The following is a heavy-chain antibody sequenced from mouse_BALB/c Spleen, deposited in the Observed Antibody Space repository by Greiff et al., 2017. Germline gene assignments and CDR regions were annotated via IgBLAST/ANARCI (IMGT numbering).Heavy chain of an antibody. CDR1: GYTFTSYW. V-gene: IGHV1-7*01. CDR2: INPSTGYT. Sequence: QVQLKESGAELAKPGASVKMSCKASGYTFTSYWMHWVKQRPGQGLEWIGYINPSTGYTEYNQKFKDKATLTADKSSSTAYMQLSSLTSEDSAVYYCARGNWDDYWGQGTTLTVSS. CDR3: ARGNWDDY. D-gene: IGHD4-1*01. J-gene: IGHJ2*01.